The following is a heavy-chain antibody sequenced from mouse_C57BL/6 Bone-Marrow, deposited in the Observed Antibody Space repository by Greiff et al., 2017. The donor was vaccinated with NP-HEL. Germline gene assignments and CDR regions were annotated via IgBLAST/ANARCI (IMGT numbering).Heavy chain of an antibody. J-gene: IGHJ4*01. CDR2: ISNLAYSI. Sequence: EVQWVESGGGLVQPGGSLKLSCAASGFTFSDYGMAWVRQAPRKGPEWVAFISNLAYSIYYADTVTGRFTISRENAKNTLYLEMSSLRSEDTAMYYCARLYYYAMDYWGQGTSVTVSS. CDR3: ARLYYYAMDY. V-gene: IGHV5-15*01. CDR1: GFTFSDYG.